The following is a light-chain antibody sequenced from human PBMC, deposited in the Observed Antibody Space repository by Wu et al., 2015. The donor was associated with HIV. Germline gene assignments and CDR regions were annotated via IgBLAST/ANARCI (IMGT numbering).Light chain of an antibody. Sequence: QLTPSPSSLSASVGDRVSITCRASQDISSDLVWYQQKPGKGPKLLISAASNLQSGVPSRFSGSGSGTDFTLTISNLQPADFATYFCQQTNSFPRTFGPGDRXCRSN. CDR3: QQTNSFPRT. CDR1: QDISSD. J-gene: IGKJ2*01. CDR2: AAS. V-gene: IGKV1-9*01.